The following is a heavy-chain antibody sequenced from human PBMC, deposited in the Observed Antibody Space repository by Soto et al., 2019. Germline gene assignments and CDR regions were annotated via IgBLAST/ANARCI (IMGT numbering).Heavy chain of an antibody. CDR2: ISSSSSDT. CDR1: GFTFSNYY. Sequence: GGSLRLSCAASGFTFSNYYMSWIRQAPGKGLEWVSYISSSSSDTNYADSVKGRFTISRDNAKNSLYLQMNSLRAEDTAVYYCTRLQKQWLVRESYGMDVWGQGTTVTVSS. V-gene: IGHV3-11*06. D-gene: IGHD6-19*01. CDR3: TRLQKQWLVRESYGMDV. J-gene: IGHJ6*02.